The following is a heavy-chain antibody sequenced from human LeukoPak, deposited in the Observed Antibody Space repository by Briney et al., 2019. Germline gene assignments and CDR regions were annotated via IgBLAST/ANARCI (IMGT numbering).Heavy chain of an antibody. D-gene: IGHD2-15*01. Sequence: SETLSLTCTVSGGSISSYYWSWIRQPPGKGLGWIGYIYYSGSTNYNPSLKSRVTISVDTSKNQFSLKLSSVTAADTAVYYCARVTRYCSGGGCYSGYDYWGQGTLVTVSS. CDR2: IYYSGST. CDR1: GGSISSYY. V-gene: IGHV4-59*01. J-gene: IGHJ4*02. CDR3: ARVTRYCSGGGCYSGYDY.